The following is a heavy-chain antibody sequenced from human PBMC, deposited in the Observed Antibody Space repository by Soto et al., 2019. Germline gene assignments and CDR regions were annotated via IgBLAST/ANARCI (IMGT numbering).Heavy chain of an antibody. CDR3: AAGGSGYYAN. CDR2: IKTDGTYA. V-gene: IGHV3-74*01. CDR1: GFTFSTYW. D-gene: IGHD3-22*01. Sequence: EVKLVEPVGDLVQPGGSLRVSCAASGFTFSTYWMHWVRQAPGKGLLWVSRIKTDGTYATYADSVEGRFTISRANAKNLLYLQMNSLRVEDAAVYYCAAGGSGYYANWGQGTLVTVSS. J-gene: IGHJ4*02.